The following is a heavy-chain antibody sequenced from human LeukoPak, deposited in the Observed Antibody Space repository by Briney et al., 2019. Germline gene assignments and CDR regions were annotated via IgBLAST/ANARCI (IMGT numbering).Heavy chain of an antibody. J-gene: IGHJ5*02. CDR3: ARRLTQYDCFDP. V-gene: IGHV6-1*01. CDR1: GASVSSNGVT. D-gene: IGHD2-2*01. Sequence: SQTLSLTCAISGASVSSNGVTWNWIRQSPSRGLEWLGRTYYRSTWYNDYAVSVRGRITVNPDTSKNQFSLHLNSVTPEDTAVYYCARRLTQYDCFDPWGQGILVTVSS. CDR2: TYYRSTWYN.